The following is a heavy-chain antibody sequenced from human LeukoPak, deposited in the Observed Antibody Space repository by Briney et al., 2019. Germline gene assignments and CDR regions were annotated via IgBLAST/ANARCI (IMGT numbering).Heavy chain of an antibody. D-gene: IGHD2-15*01. V-gene: IGHV4-4*02. CDR2: IYHSGST. CDR3: ARDVLDCNGGSCYSPGLDY. Sequence: SETLSLTCAVSGGSISSSNWWSWVRQPPGKGLEWIGEIYHSGSTNYNPSLKSRVTLSVDTSKKQFSLKLNSVTAADTAMYYCARDVLDCNGGSCYSPGLDYWGQGALVTVSS. CDR1: GGSISSSNW. J-gene: IGHJ4*02.